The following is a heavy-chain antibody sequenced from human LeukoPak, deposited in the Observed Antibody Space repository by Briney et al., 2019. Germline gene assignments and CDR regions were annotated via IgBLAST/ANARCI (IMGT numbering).Heavy chain of an antibody. Sequence: GGSLRLSCAASGFTFSDYYMSWIRQAPGKGLEWVSYISSSGSTIYYADSVKGRITISRDNAKNSLYLQMNSLRAEDTAVSYCARDQRVRGVMITRSYNWFDPWGQGTLVTVSS. J-gene: IGHJ5*02. CDR2: ISSSGSTI. D-gene: IGHD3-10*01. CDR1: GFTFSDYY. CDR3: ARDQRVRGVMITRSYNWFDP. V-gene: IGHV3-11*01.